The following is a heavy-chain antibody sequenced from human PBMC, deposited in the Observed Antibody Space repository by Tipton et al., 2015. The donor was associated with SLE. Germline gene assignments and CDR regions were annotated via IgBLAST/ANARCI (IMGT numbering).Heavy chain of an antibody. J-gene: IGHJ4*02. V-gene: IGHV4-31*03. CDR2: IYYSGNT. CDR1: GGSISRNGYY. Sequence: LALTCTVSGGSISRNGYYWSWIRQHPGKGLEWIGHIYYSGNTYYNPSLKSRVTMSVDTSYNQFSLKLSSVNAADTAVYYCARGAGYSGTSGYSFDHWGQGALVTVSS. CDR3: ARGAGYSGTSGYSFDH. D-gene: IGHD3-22*01.